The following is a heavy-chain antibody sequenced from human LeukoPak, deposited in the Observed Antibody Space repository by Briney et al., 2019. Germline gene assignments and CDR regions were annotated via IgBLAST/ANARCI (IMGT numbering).Heavy chain of an antibody. D-gene: IGHD3-9*01. V-gene: IGHV3-21*01. J-gene: IGHJ4*02. CDR1: GFIFNTYV. CDR2: ISSSSSYI. Sequence: GGSLRLSCAASGFIFNTYVMSWVRQAPGKGLEWVSSISSSSSYIYYADSVKGRFTISRDNAKNSLYLQMNSLRAEDTAVYYCARETGLYWGQGTLVTVSS. CDR3: ARETGLY.